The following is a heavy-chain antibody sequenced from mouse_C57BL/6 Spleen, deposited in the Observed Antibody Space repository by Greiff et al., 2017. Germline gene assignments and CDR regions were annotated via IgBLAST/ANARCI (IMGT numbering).Heavy chain of an antibody. D-gene: IGHD2-3*01. CDR2: ISPGSGST. CDR1: GYTFTSYW. CDR3: ARGGYFCMDY. V-gene: IGHV1-55*01. Sequence: VQLQQPGAELVKPGASVKMSCKASGYTFTSYWMNWVKQRPGQGLEWIGDISPGSGSTNYNEKFKSKATLTVDKSSSTAYMQLSSLTSEDSAVYYCARGGYFCMDYWGQGTSLTVSS. J-gene: IGHJ4*01.